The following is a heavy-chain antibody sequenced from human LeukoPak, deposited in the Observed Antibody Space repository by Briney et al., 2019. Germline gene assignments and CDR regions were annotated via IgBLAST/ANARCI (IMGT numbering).Heavy chain of an antibody. J-gene: IGHJ4*02. Sequence: GGSLRLSCAASGFTFSSYSMNWVRQAPGKGLEWVSSISSSSSYIYYADSVKGRFTISRNNAKNSLYLQMNSLRAEDTVVYYCARDQIGERGYSYGFGYWGQGTLVTVSS. CDR3: ARDQIGERGYSYGFGY. D-gene: IGHD5-18*01. V-gene: IGHV3-21*01. CDR2: ISSSSSYI. CDR1: GFTFSSYS.